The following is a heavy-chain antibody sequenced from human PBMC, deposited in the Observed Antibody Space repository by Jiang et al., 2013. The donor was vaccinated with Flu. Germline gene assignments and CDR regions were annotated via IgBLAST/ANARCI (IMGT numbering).Heavy chain of an antibody. CDR3: ATGMRSLEQWLVPEDY. CDR1: TELS. V-gene: IGHV1-24*01. CDR2: FDPEDGET. D-gene: IGHD6-19*01. J-gene: IGHJ4*02. Sequence: TELSMHWVRQAPGKGLEWMGGFDPEDGETIYAQKFQGRVTMTEDTSTDTAYMELSSLRSEDTAVYYCATGMRSLEQWLVPEDYWGQGTLVTVSS.